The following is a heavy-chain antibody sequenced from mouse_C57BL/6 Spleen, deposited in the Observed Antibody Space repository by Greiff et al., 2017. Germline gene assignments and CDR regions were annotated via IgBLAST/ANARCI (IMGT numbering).Heavy chain of an antibody. CDR1: GFNIKDDY. Sequence: VQLQQSGAELVRPGASVKLSCTASGFNIKDDYMHWVKQRPEQGLEWIGWIDPENGDTEYASKFQGKATITADTSSNTAYLQLSSLTSEDTAVYCCTTGNYGYFDVWGTGTTVTVSS. CDR3: TTGNYGYFDV. CDR2: IDPENGDT. V-gene: IGHV14-4*01. J-gene: IGHJ1*03.